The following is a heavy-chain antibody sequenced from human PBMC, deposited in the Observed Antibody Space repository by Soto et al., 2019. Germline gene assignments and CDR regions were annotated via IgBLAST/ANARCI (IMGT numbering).Heavy chain of an antibody. CDR2: ISYDGSNK. J-gene: IGHJ6*02. CDR1: GFTFSSYA. Sequence: GGSLRLSCAASGFTFSSYAMHWVRQAPGKGLEWVAVISYDGSNKYYADSVKGRFTISRDNSKNTLYLQMNSLRAEDTAVYYCARDDYGYYYYYGMDVWGQGTTVTVSS. D-gene: IGHD4-17*01. CDR3: ARDDYGYYYYYGMDV. V-gene: IGHV3-30-3*01.